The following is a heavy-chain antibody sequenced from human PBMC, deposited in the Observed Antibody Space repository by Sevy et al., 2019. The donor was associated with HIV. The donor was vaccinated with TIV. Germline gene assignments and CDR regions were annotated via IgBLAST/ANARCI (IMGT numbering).Heavy chain of an antibody. D-gene: IGHD5-18*01. CDR3: VRGSRGYSYG. Sequence: SETLSLTCTVSGDSVSSGSYFWSWIRQPPGKGLEWIGYISYSGSTNYNPSLKSRVTISVDTSKKQFSLKLTSVTAADTAVYFCVRGSRGYSYGWGQGTLVTVSS. J-gene: IGHJ4*02. CDR2: ISYSGST. V-gene: IGHV4-61*01. CDR1: GDSVSSGSYF.